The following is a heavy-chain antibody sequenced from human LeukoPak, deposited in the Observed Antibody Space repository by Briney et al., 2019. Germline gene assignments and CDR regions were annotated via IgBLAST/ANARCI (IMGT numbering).Heavy chain of an antibody. J-gene: IGHJ4*02. Sequence: GTSVKVSCKASGFTFTSSAMQWVRQARGQRLEWIGWIVVGSGNTNYAQKFQGRVTITADQSTSTAYMELSSLRSEDTAVYYCARGGGVDILTGFQYWGQGTLVTVSS. CDR3: ARGGGVDILTGFQY. CDR2: IVVGSGNT. CDR1: GFTFTSSA. V-gene: IGHV1-58*02. D-gene: IGHD3-9*01.